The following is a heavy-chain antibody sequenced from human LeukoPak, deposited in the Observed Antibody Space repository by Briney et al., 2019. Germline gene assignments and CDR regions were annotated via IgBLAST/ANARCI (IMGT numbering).Heavy chain of an antibody. CDR2: ISISSSTI. D-gene: IGHD6-13*01. V-gene: IGHV3-48*01. CDR1: GFTFSSCS. Sequence: GGSLRLSCAASGFTFSSCSMNWVRQAPGKGLEWVSYISISSSTIYYADSVKGRFTISRDNAKNSLYLQMNSLRAEDTAVYYCARDGVAAAGMTTYYFDYWGQGTQVTVSS. J-gene: IGHJ4*02. CDR3: ARDGVAAAGMTTYYFDY.